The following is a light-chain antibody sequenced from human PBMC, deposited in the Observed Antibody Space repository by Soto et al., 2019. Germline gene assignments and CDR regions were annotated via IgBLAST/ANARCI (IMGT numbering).Light chain of an antibody. CDR2: EVS. J-gene: IGLJ1*01. V-gene: IGLV2-14*01. Sequence: QAVVTQPASVSGSPGQSITISCTGTSSDVGGYNYVSWYQQHPGKAPKLMIYEVSNRPSGVSNRFSGSKSGNTASLTISGLQAEDEADYYCSSYRSRSGSTYVFGTGTKLTVL. CDR3: SSYRSRSGSTYV. CDR1: SSDVGGYNY.